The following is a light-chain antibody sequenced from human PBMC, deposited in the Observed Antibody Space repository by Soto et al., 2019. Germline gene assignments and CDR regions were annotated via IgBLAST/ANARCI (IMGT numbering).Light chain of an antibody. V-gene: IGKV1-9*01. Sequence: DIQLTQSPSFLSASVGDRVTIACLASQGISSNLAWYQQKPGKAPKLLIYAASTLQSGVPSRFSGSGSGTEFTLTISSLQPEDFATYYCQQFNSYPITFGQGTRLEIK. CDR3: QQFNSYPIT. J-gene: IGKJ5*01. CDR2: AAS. CDR1: QGISSN.